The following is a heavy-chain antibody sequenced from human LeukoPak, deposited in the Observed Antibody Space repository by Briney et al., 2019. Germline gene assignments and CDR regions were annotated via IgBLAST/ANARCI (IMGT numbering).Heavy chain of an antibody. CDR3: ARAPVVPAAMGGPFDY. Sequence: SETLSLTCTVSGGSISSGDYYWSWIRQPPGKGLEWIGYIYYSGSTYYNPSLKSRVTISVDTSKNQFSVKLSSVTAADTAVYYCARAPVVPAAMGGPFDYWGQGTLVTVSS. CDR1: GGSISSGDYY. D-gene: IGHD2-2*01. CDR2: IYYSGST. V-gene: IGHV4-30-4*01. J-gene: IGHJ4*02.